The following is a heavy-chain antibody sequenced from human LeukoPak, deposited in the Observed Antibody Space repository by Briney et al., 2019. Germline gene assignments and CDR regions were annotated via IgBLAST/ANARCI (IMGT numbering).Heavy chain of an antibody. CDR1: GGSISSGSYY. D-gene: IGHD3-3*01. V-gene: IGHV4-61*02. Sequence: SETLSLTCTVSGGSISSGSYYWSWLRQPAGTGLEWLGRIYTSGSTNYNPSLKSRVTISVDTSKNQFSLKLSSVTAADTAVYYCARDRVTIFGVGAEYFQHWGQGTLVTVSS. J-gene: IGHJ1*01. CDR3: ARDRVTIFGVGAEYFQH. CDR2: IYTSGST.